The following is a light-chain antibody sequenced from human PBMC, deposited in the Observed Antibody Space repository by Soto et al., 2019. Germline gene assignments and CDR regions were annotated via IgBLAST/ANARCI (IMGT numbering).Light chain of an antibody. J-gene: IGKJ4*01. CDR1: QGISSY. V-gene: IGKV1-9*01. CDR2: AES. Sequence: DIHLTQSPSFLSASVGNRVTITCRASQGISSYLAWYQQKPRKAPKLLMYAESILQSGVPSRFSGSGSGTKFTLTISSLQPEDFATYYCQTYPSSPLTFGGGTKVDIK. CDR3: QTYPSSPLT.